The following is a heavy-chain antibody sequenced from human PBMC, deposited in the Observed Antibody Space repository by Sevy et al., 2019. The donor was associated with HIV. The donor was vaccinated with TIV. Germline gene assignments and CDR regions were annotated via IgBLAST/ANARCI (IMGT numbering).Heavy chain of an antibody. Sequence: GGSLRLSCAASGFTFSSYWMSGVRQAPGKGLEWVANIKQDGSEKYYVDSVKGRFTISRDNAKNSLYLQMNSLRAEDTAVYYCARSEWLRLDYFDYWGQGTLVTVSS. J-gene: IGHJ4*02. CDR3: ARSEWLRLDYFDY. D-gene: IGHD5-12*01. V-gene: IGHV3-7*03. CDR2: IKQDGSEK. CDR1: GFTFSSYW.